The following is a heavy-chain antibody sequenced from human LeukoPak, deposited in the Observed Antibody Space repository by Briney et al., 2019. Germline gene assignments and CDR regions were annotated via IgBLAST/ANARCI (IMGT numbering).Heavy chain of an antibody. Sequence: SETLSLTCTVSGGSISSYYWSWLRQPAGKGLEWIGRIYTSGSTNYNPSLKSRVTMSVDTSKNQFSLKLSSVTAADTAVYYCARLGSSGYYYHFDHWGQGTLVTVSS. CDR2: IYTSGST. J-gene: IGHJ4*02. CDR3: ARLGSSGYYYHFDH. D-gene: IGHD3-22*01. V-gene: IGHV4-4*07. CDR1: GGSISSYY.